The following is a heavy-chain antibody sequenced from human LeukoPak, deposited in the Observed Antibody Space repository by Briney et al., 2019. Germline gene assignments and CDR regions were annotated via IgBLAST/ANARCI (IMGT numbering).Heavy chain of an antibody. D-gene: IGHD2-2*01. V-gene: IGHV3-30*02. CDR3: AAPGVPAATYYSDY. CDR1: GFTFSTYG. J-gene: IGHJ4*02. CDR2: IRYDGSNK. Sequence: QTGGSLRLSCADFGFTFSTYGMHWVRQAPGKGLEWVAFIRYDGSNKYYADSVKGRFTISRDNSKNTVYLQMNSLRAEDTAVYYCAAPGVPAATYYSDYWGQGTLVTVSS.